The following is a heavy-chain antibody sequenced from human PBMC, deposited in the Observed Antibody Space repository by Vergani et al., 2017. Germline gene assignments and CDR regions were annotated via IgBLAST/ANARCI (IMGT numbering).Heavy chain of an antibody. CDR3: ARDEYSGYDDYYYYYGMDV. J-gene: IGHJ6*02. Sequence: QVQLVQSGAEVKKPGASVKVSCKASGYTFTSYGISWVRQAPGQGLEWMGWISAYNGNTNYAQKLQGRVTMTTDTSTSTAYMELRGLRSDDTAVYYCARDEYSGYDDYYYYYGMDVWGQGTTVTVSS. V-gene: IGHV1-18*01. CDR2: ISAYNGNT. CDR1: GYTFTSYG. D-gene: IGHD5-12*01.